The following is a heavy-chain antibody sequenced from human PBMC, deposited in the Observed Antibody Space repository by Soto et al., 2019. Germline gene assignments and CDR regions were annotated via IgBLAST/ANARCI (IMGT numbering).Heavy chain of an antibody. Sequence: ASVKVSCKASGGTFSSYAISWVRQAPGQGLEWMGGIIPIFGTANYAQKFQGRVTITADESTSTAYMELSSLRSEDTAVYYCARDRPSGTFGDYYYYGMDVWGQGTTVTVSS. J-gene: IGHJ6*02. CDR2: IIPIFGTA. CDR3: ARDRPSGTFGDYYYYGMDV. D-gene: IGHD3-16*01. CDR1: GGTFSSYA. V-gene: IGHV1-69*13.